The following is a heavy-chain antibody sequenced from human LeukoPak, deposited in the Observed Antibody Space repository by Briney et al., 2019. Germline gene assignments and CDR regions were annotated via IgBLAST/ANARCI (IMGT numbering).Heavy chain of an antibody. D-gene: IGHD2-2*01. CDR3: ARTIVVVPAATRVFDY. CDR2: IYYSGST. CDR1: GGSISSSSYY. Sequence: SETLSLTCTVSGGSISSSSYYWGWIRQPPGKGLEWIGSIYYSGSTYYNPSLKSRVTISVDTSKNQSSLKLSSVTAADTAVYYCARTIVVVPAATRVFDYWGQGTLVTVSS. J-gene: IGHJ4*02. V-gene: IGHV4-39*01.